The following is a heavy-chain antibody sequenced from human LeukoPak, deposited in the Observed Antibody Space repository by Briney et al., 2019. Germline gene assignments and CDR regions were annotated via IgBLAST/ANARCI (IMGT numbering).Heavy chain of an antibody. J-gene: IGHJ4*02. Sequence: SETLSLTCAVSGYSISSGYYWGLIRQPPGKGLEWIGSIYHSGSTYYNPSLKSRVTISVDTSKNQFSLKLSSVTAADTAVYYCASRSGWSYFDYWGQGTLVTVSS. V-gene: IGHV4-38-2*01. D-gene: IGHD6-19*01. CDR3: ASRSGWSYFDY. CDR1: GYSISSGYY. CDR2: IYHSGST.